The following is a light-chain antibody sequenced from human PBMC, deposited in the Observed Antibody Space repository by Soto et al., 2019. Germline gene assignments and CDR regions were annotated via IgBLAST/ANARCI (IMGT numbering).Light chain of an antibody. V-gene: IGLV2-14*01. CDR2: AVS. CDR1: SSDIQACNY. Sequence: QSSPTQPASVSRPPGQSITISCTVTSSDIQACNYVSGYQQHTGKAPKLMIYAVSNRPSGISNRLSGSTSGNTASLTISGLQAEDQADYSCGSYTTSSNYVFGTGTKVTV. CDR3: GSYTTSSNYV. J-gene: IGLJ1*01.